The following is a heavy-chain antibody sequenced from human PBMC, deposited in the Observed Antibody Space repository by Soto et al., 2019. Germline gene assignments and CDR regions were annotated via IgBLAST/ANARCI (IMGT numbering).Heavy chain of an antibody. CDR1: GFTFDDYA. D-gene: IGHD3-22*01. CDR3: TTDPSMIVVVVWSDY. V-gene: IGHV3-9*01. Sequence: GGSLRLSCAASGFTFDDYAMHWVRQAPGKGLEWVSGISWNSGSIGYADSVKGRFTISRDNAKNSLYLQMNSLKTEDTAVYYCTTDPSMIVVVVWSDYWGQGTLVTVSS. CDR2: ISWNSGSI. J-gene: IGHJ4*02.